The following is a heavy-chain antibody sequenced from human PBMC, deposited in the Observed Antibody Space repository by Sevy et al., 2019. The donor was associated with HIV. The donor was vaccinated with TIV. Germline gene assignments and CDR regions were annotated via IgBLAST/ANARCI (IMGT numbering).Heavy chain of an antibody. CDR2: INPSGGST. CDR3: ARGGHLLRYLGEAVGFDP. D-gene: IGHD3-9*01. CDR1: GYTFTSYY. Sequence: ASVKVSCKASGYTFTSYYMHWVRQAPGQGLEWMGIINPSGGSTSYAQKFQGRVTMTRDTSTSTVYMELSSLRSEDTAVYYCARGGHLLRYLGEAVGFDPWGQGTLVTVSS. V-gene: IGHV1-46*01. J-gene: IGHJ5*02.